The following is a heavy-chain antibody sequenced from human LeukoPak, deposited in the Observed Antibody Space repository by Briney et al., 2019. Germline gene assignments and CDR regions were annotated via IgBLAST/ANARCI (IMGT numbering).Heavy chain of an antibody. J-gene: IGHJ4*02. Sequence: SETLSLTCTVSGGSISSGSYYWGWIRQPPGKGLEWIGSIYYSGSTYYNPSLKSRVTISVDTSKNQFSLKLSSVTAADTAVYYCARDSHGSSSSDYWGQGTLVTVSS. CDR1: GGSISSGSYY. CDR3: ARDSHGSSSSDY. V-gene: IGHV4-39*07. CDR2: IYYSGST. D-gene: IGHD6-6*01.